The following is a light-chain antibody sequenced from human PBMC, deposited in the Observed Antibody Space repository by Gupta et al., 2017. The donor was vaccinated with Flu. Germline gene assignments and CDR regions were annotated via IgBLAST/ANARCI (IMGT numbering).Light chain of an antibody. Sequence: GTLSVSPCDRVTLSCRASQSIGSNLAWYQQKPGQAPRLLIYAASTRATGIPARFSGSGSGTEFTLTVGSLQSEDFAVYYCQQYNIWPPWTFGQGTKV. J-gene: IGKJ1*01. CDR2: AAS. CDR1: QSIGSN. CDR3: QQYNIWPPWT. V-gene: IGKV3-15*01.